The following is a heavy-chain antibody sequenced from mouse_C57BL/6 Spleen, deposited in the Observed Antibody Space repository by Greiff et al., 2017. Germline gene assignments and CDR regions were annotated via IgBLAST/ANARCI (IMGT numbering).Heavy chain of an antibody. CDR2: IDPSDSYT. J-gene: IGHJ2*01. CDR1: GYTFTSYW. V-gene: IGHV1-69*01. Sequence: QVQLQQPGAELVMPGASVKLSCKASGYTFTSYWMHWVKQRPGQGLEWIGEIDPSDSYTNYNQKFKGKSTLTVDKSSSTAYMQLSSLTSEDSAVYYCARRGSNYDDWGQGTTLTVSS. CDR3: ARRGSNYDD. D-gene: IGHD6-1*01.